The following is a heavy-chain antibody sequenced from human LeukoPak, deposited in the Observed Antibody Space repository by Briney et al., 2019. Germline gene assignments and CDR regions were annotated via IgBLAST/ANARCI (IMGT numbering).Heavy chain of an antibody. Sequence: GASVKVSCRTSGYTFSNYYTHWVRQAPGQGPEWMGWINPKSGGTDYAQRFQGRVTMTRDTSISTAYMELSGLRSDDTAVYYCARDGVYSTNFDAFDIWGQGTMVTVSS. J-gene: IGHJ3*02. CDR3: ARDGVYSTNFDAFDI. V-gene: IGHV1-2*02. CDR1: GYTFSNYY. CDR2: INPKSGGT. D-gene: IGHD6-13*01.